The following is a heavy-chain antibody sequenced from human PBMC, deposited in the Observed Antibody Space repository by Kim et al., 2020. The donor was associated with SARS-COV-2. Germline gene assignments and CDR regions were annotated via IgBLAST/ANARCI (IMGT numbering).Heavy chain of an antibody. CDR3: AKSIDGIQTGTRS. CDR2: ISGSGDNT. D-gene: IGHD3-10*01. Sequence: GGSLRLSCAASGFTFSSYAMSWVRQAPGKGLDWVSVISGSGDNTYYADSVKGRFTISRDNSKSTLYLQMNSLRAEDTAVYFCAKSIDGIQTGTRSWGQGTLVTVSS. V-gene: IGHV3-23*01. J-gene: IGHJ5*02. CDR1: GFTFSSYA.